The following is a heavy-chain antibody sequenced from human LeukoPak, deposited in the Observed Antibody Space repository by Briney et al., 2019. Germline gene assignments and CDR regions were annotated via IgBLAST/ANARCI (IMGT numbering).Heavy chain of an antibody. CDR3: ARGGDYVWGSYRPYYFYY. D-gene: IGHD3-16*02. CDR2: IYYIGST. J-gene: IGHJ4*02. V-gene: IGHV4-59*01. CDR1: GGSISSYY. Sequence: SETLSLTCTVSGGSISSYYWSWIRQPPGPGLKWIGYIYYIGSTNYNPSLKSRVTISVDTSKNQFSLKLSSVTAADTAVYYCARGGDYVWGSYRPYYFYYWGQGTLVTVSS.